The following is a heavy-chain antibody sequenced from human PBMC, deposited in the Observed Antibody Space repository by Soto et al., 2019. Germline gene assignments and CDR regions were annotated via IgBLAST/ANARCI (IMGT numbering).Heavy chain of an antibody. V-gene: IGHV1-69*01. CDR1: GGTFSSYA. D-gene: IGHD6-13*01. Sequence: QVQLVQSGAEVKKPGSSVKVSCKASGGTFSSYAISWLRQAPGQGLEWMGGIIPILGTANYAQKLQGRVKIPADESTSTAYMELSSLRSEDTAVYYCARARIAAAGTLWYWGQGTLVTVSS. CDR3: ARARIAAAGTLWY. CDR2: IIPILGTA. J-gene: IGHJ4*02.